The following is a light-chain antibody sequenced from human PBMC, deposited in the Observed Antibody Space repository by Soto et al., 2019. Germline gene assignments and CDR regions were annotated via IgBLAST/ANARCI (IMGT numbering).Light chain of an antibody. V-gene: IGKV1-39*01. CDR1: QSISNY. CDR3: QETYSNT. Sequence: DIQMTQSPSSLSASVGDRVTITCRASQSISNYLNWYQQKPGKAPKLLIHAASSLQSGVPPRFSGRGSGTDFTLTISSLQPEDFATYYCQETYSNTFGGGTKVDIK. CDR2: AAS. J-gene: IGKJ4*01.